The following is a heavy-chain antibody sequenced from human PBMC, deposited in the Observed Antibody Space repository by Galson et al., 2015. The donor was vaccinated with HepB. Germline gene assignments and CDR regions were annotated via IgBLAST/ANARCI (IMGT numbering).Heavy chain of an antibody. CDR1: GFSFRTYR. CDR3: AKSVLERGHWYFDI. J-gene: IGHJ2*01. V-gene: IGHV3-21*01. CDR2: ISSTSTYI. D-gene: IGHD5/OR15-5a*01. Sequence: SLRLSCAASGFSFRTYRMTWVRQAPGKGLDWVSCISSTSTYIAYTDSVKGRFTISRDNAKSSVYLQMNDLRAEDTAVYFCAKSVLERGHWYFDIWGRGTLVTVSS.